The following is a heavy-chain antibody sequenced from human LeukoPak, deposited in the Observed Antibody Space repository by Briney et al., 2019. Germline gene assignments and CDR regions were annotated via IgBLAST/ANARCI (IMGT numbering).Heavy chain of an antibody. CDR3: ARGIAVAAFAAFDI. CDR2: IYHSGST. CDR1: GYSISSGYY. V-gene: IGHV4-38-2*02. Sequence: SETLSLTCTVSGYSISSGYYWGWIRQPPGKGLEWIGSIYHSGSTYYNPSLKSRVTMSVDTSKNHFSLKLSSVTAADTAVYYCARGIAVAAFAAFDIWGQGTMVTVSS. J-gene: IGHJ3*02. D-gene: IGHD6-19*01.